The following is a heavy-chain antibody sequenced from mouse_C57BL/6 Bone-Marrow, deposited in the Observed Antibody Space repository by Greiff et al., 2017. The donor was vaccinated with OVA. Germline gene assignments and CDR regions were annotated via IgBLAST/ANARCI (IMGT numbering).Heavy chain of an antibody. V-gene: IGHV1-7*01. CDR2: INPSSGYT. Sequence: VQGVESGAELAKPGASVKLSCKASGYTFTSYWMHWVKQRPGQGLEWIGYINPSSGYTKYNQKFKDKATLTADKSSSTAYMQLSSLTYEDSAVYYCAKIYYGYPYAMDYWGQGTSVTVSS. D-gene: IGHD2-2*01. J-gene: IGHJ4*01. CDR1: GYTFTSYW. CDR3: AKIYYGYPYAMDY.